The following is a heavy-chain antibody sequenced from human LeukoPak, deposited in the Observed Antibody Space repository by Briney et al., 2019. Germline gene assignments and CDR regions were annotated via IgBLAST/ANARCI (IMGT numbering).Heavy chain of an antibody. CDR3: ARGRYYMDV. J-gene: IGHJ6*03. CDR1: GLTFSSYS. V-gene: IGHV3-48*01. Sequence: GGSLRLSCAASGLTFSSYSMNWVRQAPGKGLEWVSYISSSSSTIYYADSVKGRFTISRDNAKNSLYLQMNSLRAEGTAVYYCARGRYYMDVWGKGTTVTVSS. CDR2: ISSSSSTI.